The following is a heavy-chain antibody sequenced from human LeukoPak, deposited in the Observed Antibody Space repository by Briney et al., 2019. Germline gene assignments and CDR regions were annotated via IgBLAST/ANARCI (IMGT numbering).Heavy chain of an antibody. J-gene: IGHJ6*02. CDR3: ASDYDFWSGYYYYGMDV. D-gene: IGHD3-3*01. Sequence: TGGSLRLSCAASGFTFSSYSMTWVRQAPGKGLEWVSSISSSSSYIYYADSVKGRFTISRDNAKNSLYLQMNSLRAEDTAVYYCASDYDFWSGYYYYGMDVWGQGTTVTVSS. CDR1: GFTFSSYS. CDR2: ISSSSSYI. V-gene: IGHV3-21*01.